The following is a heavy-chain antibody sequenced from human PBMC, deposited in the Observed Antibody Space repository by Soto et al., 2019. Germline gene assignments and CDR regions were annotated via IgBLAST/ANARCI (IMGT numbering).Heavy chain of an antibody. J-gene: IGHJ4*02. CDR3: ARYRTGGTGFDY. D-gene: IGHD1-1*01. Sequence: PSETLSLTCSVSGDSISTEGYYWSWIRQHPGKGLEWIGYIYYSGLTSYNSSLKSRVTISKDTSENQFSLKLSSVTAADTAVYYCARYRTGGTGFDYWGQGTLVTVSS. CDR2: IYYSGLT. V-gene: IGHV4-61*08. CDR1: GDSISTEGYY.